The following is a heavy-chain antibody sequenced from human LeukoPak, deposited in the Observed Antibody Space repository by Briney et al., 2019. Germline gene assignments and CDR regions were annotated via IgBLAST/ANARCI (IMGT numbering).Heavy chain of an antibody. CDR3: AGSLSAGRGPVDDV. J-gene: IGHJ4*02. CDR2: ISSSSSYI. V-gene: IGHV3-21*01. D-gene: IGHD3-10*01. CDR1: GFTFSSYS. Sequence: PGGSLRLSCAASGFTFSSYSMNWVRQAPGKGLEWVSSISSSSSYIYYADSVKGRFTISRDNAKSSLYLQMNSLRVEDTAVYICAGSLSAGRGPVDDVWGQGTLVTVSS.